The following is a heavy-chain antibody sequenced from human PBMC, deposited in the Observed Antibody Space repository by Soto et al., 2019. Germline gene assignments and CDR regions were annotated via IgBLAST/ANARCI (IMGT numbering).Heavy chain of an antibody. D-gene: IGHD3-3*02. Sequence: GESLKISCKGVGYKFGSAWIGWVRQMPGKGLEWMGIIKPGTSDIRYSPSCGGHVTISADEAVSTAYLQWSSLKASDTAMYYCARQLSHICDSWGQGTLVTVSS. CDR2: IKPGTSDI. CDR3: ARQLSHICDS. J-gene: IGHJ4*02. CDR1: GYKFGSAW. V-gene: IGHV5-51*01.